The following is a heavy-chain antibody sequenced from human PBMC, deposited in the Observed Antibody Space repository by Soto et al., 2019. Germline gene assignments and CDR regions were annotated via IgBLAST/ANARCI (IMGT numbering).Heavy chain of an antibody. Sequence: PSETLSLTCAVYGGSFSGYYWSWIRQPPGKGLEWIGEISHSGSTNYNPSLKSRVTISVDTSKNQFSLKLSSVTAADTAVYYCARVRRATGWFDPWGQGTLVTVSS. CDR3: ARVRRATGWFDP. D-gene: IGHD1-26*01. CDR1: GGSFSGYY. J-gene: IGHJ5*02. V-gene: IGHV4-34*01. CDR2: ISHSGST.